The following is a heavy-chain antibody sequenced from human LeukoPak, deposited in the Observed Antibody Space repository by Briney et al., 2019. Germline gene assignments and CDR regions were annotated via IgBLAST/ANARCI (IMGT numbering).Heavy chain of an antibody. CDR3: ARGSVEKLERLH. V-gene: IGHV4-39*07. CDR1: GGSISSSSYY. Sequence: PSETLSLTCTVSGGSISSSSYYWGWIRQPPGKGLEWIGSIYYSGSTYYNPSLKSRVTISVDTSKNQFSLKLSSVTAADTAVYYCARGSVEKLERLHWGQGTLVTVSS. D-gene: IGHD1-1*01. J-gene: IGHJ4*02. CDR2: IYYSGST.